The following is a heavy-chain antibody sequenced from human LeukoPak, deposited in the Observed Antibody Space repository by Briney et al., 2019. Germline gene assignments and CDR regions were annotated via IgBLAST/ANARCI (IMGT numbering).Heavy chain of an antibody. CDR1: GYTFTSYG. V-gene: IGHV1-18*04. Sequence: ASVKVSCKASGYTFTSYGISWVRQAPGQGLEWMGWISAYSGNTNYAQKLQGRVTMTTDTSTITAYMELRSLISDDTAVYYCARVLGITMVRGVIGHGLIDEWGEGTLVTVSS. CDR3: ARVLGITMVRGVIGHGLIDE. D-gene: IGHD3-10*01. J-gene: IGHJ4*02. CDR2: ISAYSGNT.